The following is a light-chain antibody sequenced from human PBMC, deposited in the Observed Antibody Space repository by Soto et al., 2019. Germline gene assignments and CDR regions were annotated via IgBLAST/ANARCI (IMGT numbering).Light chain of an antibody. CDR3: QQYNSYPWT. V-gene: IGKV1-5*01. J-gene: IGKJ1*01. CDR1: QSIITW. Sequence: DIQMTQSPSTLSASVGDIVTITCRASQSIITWLAWYQQKPGKGPKLLIFDASGLEGGVPSRFSGSGSGTEFTLTISSLQPDDVATYYCQQYNSYPWTFGQGTKVDIK. CDR2: DAS.